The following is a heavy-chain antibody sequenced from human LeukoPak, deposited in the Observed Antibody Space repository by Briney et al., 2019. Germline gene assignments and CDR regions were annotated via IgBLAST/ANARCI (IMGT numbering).Heavy chain of an antibody. Sequence: SQTLSLTCTVSGGSISSGGYYWSWIRQHPGKGLERIGYIYYSGSTYYNPSLKSRVTISVDTSKNQFSLKLSSVTAADTAVYYCASLYVGGYYDSSGYYYFDYWGQGTLVTVSS. CDR3: ASLYVGGYYDSSGYYYFDY. CDR2: IYYSGST. J-gene: IGHJ4*02. V-gene: IGHV4-31*03. D-gene: IGHD3-22*01. CDR1: GGSISSGGYY.